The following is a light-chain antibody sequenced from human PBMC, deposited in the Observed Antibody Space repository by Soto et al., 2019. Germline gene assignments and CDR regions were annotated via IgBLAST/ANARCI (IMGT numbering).Light chain of an antibody. J-gene: IGKJ1*01. CDR1: QSITSN. V-gene: IGKV3-15*01. CDR2: GTS. Sequence: EIVLTQSPATLSLSPGERATLSCRASQSITSNYLAWYQQKPGQAPRLLIYGTSNRATGIPDRISGSRSGTEFTLTISSLQSEDFGVYYCQQFDDWPTFGQGTKVDI. CDR3: QQFDDWPT.